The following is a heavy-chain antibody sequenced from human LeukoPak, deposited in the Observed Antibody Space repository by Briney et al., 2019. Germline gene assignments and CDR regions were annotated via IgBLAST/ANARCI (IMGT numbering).Heavy chain of an antibody. CDR2: IYTSGSA. V-gene: IGHV4-4*07. J-gene: IGHJ4*02. CDR3: ARGHPHFDY. Sequence: SETLSLTCSVSGGSISSYYWSWIRQPAGKGLERIGRIYTSGSANSNPSLKSRVTISVDTSKNQFSLKLSSVTAADTAVYYCARGHPHFDYWGQGTLVTVSS. CDR1: GGSISSYY.